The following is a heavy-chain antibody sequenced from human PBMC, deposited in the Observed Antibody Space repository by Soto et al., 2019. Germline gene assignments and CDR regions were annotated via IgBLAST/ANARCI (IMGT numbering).Heavy chain of an antibody. V-gene: IGHV4-59*01. CDR1: GGSMSNYY. Sequence: PSETLSLTCTVSGGSMSNYYWSWIRQPPGKGLEWIGYIYYIGSTNYNPSLKSRVTMSVDTSRNQLSLNLTSVTAADTAVYYCARGYSPALGDHWARVNWLDPWGPGTLGTVSS. CDR3: ARGYSPALGDHWARVNWLDP. D-gene: IGHD1-1*01. CDR2: IYYIGST. J-gene: IGHJ5*02.